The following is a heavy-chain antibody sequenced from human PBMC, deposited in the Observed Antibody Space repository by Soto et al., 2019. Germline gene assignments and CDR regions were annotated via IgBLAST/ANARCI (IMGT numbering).Heavy chain of an antibody. D-gene: IGHD3-9*01. Sequence: PGESLKISCKGSGSTFTIYWIGWVRQMPGKGLEWMGNIYPGDSDIRYSPSFQGQVTISVDKSITTAYLQWSSLKATDTAMYYCARHYTAGYYYSQDAFEMWGQGTMVPVSS. CDR3: ARHYTAGYYYSQDAFEM. CDR1: GSTFTIYW. V-gene: IGHV5-51*01. J-gene: IGHJ3*02. CDR2: IYPGDSDI.